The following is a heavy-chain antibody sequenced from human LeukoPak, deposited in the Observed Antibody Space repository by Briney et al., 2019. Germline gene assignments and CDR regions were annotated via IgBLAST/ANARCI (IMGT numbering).Heavy chain of an antibody. CDR1: GGSFSSYA. Sequence: ASVKVSCKASGGSFSSYAISWVQQAPGQGLEWMGGIIPMFGTANYAQKFQGRVTITADESTSTAYMELSSLRSEDTAVYYCARESLNTGYYGMDVWGQGTTVTVSS. CDR3: ARESLNTGYYGMDV. J-gene: IGHJ6*02. CDR2: IIPMFGTA. V-gene: IGHV1-69*13.